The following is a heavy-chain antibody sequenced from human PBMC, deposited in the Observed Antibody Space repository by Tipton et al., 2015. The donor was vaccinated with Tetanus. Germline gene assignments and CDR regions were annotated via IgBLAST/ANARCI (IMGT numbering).Heavy chain of an antibody. Sequence: QSGAEVKKPGASVKVSCKTSGYTFTSYDINWVRQATGQGLEWMGWMKPNSGSTGYAQKFRGRVTMTRDTSINTAYMELSDLRSDDTAVYFCARGAVITGTTFSSYYGLDVWGQGTTVTVSS. V-gene: IGHV1-8*01. CDR2: MKPNSGST. D-gene: IGHD1-7*01. CDR1: GYTFTSYD. CDR3: ARGAVITGTTFSSYYGLDV. J-gene: IGHJ6*02.